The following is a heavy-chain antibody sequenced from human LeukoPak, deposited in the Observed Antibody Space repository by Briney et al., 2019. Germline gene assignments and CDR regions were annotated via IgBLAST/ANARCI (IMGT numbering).Heavy chain of an antibody. D-gene: IGHD2-2*01. CDR2: TSSSSSYI. CDR1: GFTFSSYS. V-gene: IGHV3-21*01. Sequence: GGSLRLSCAASGFTFSSYSMNWVRQAPGKGLEWVSSTSSSSSYIYYADSVKGRFTISRDNAKNSLYLQMNSLRAEDTAVYYCARRSPLVGSCSSTSCPFDFWGQGTLVTVSS. CDR3: ARRSPLVGSCSSTSCPFDF. J-gene: IGHJ4*02.